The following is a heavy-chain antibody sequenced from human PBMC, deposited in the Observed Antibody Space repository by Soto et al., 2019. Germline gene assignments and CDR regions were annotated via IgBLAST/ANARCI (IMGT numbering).Heavy chain of an antibody. D-gene: IGHD3-3*01. CDR1: GGSISSSSYY. CDR3: ARHGGITIFGVVIPNWFDT. V-gene: IGHV4-39*01. Sequence: SETLSLTCTVSGGSISSSSYYWGWIRQPPGKGLEWIGSIYYSGSTYYNPSLKSRVTISVDTSKNQFSLKLTSVTAADTAVYYCARHGGITIFGVVIPNWFDTWGQGTLVTVSS. J-gene: IGHJ5*02. CDR2: IYYSGST.